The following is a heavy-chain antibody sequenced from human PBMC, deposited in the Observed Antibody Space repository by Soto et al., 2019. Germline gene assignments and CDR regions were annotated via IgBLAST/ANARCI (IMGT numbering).Heavy chain of an antibody. CDR3: ARYSIAARRDYYYGMDV. D-gene: IGHD6-6*01. Sequence: ASVKVSCKASGDTFNSYAISWVRQAPGQGLEWMGGIIPSFGTANYAQKLQGRVTITADKSTSTAYMELSGLRSEDTALYYCARYSIAARRDYYYGMDVWGQGTTVTVSS. V-gene: IGHV1-69*06. CDR2: IIPSFGTA. J-gene: IGHJ6*02. CDR1: GDTFNSYA.